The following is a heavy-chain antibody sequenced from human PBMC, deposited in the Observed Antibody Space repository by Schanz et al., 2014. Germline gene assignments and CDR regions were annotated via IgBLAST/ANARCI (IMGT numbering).Heavy chain of an antibody. CDR2: INVGNGNM. Sequence: QVQLVQSGPEVEKPGASVKVSCKASGYSFISHAIHWVRQAPGQGLEWMGWINVGNGNMKYSQKFQGRVTITRDTSASTAYMELTSLRSEDTAVYFCARDQSPYTNSSDVRYFDYWGQGTLVTVSS. J-gene: IGHJ4*02. CDR1: GYSFISHA. D-gene: IGHD6-6*01. V-gene: IGHV1-3*01. CDR3: ARDQSPYTNSSDVRYFDY.